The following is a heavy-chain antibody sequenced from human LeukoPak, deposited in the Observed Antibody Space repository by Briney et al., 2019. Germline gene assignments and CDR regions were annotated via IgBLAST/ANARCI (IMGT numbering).Heavy chain of an antibody. CDR1: GGSISSSDYY. CDR2: IYYSGST. J-gene: IGHJ4*02. V-gene: IGHV4-39*01. CDR3: ARRRGYDILTGYYSPLPFDY. D-gene: IGHD3-9*01. Sequence: SETLSLTCTVSGGSISSSDYYWGWIRQPPGKGLEWVGSIYYSGSTYYNPSLKSRVTMSLDTSKNQISLKLSSVTAADTAVYYCARRRGYDILTGYYSPLPFDYWGQGTLVTVSS.